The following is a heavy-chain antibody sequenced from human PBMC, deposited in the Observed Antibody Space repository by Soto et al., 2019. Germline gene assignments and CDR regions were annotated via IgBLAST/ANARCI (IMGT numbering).Heavy chain of an antibody. CDR3: AKDRSHGGLNTMVRGVITQFDY. CDR1: GFTFSSYA. J-gene: IGHJ4*02. D-gene: IGHD3-10*01. CDR2: ISGSGGST. Sequence: GGSLRLSCAASGFTFSSYAMSWVRQAPGKGLEWVSAISGSGGSTYYADSVKGRFTISRDNSKNTLYLQMNSLRAEDTAVYYCAKDRSHGGLNTMVRGVITQFDYWGQGTLVTVSS. V-gene: IGHV3-23*01.